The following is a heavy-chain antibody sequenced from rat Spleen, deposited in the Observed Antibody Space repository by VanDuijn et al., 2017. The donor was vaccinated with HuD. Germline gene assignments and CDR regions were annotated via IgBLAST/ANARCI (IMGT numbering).Heavy chain of an antibody. D-gene: IGHD1-11*01. CDR3: ARRHYGYTDYFDS. V-gene: IGHV5-17*01. CDR1: GFNFSDHA. CDR2: IGFDGSNT. J-gene: IGHJ2*01. Sequence: EVQLVESGGGLEQPGRSLKFSCAASGFNFSDHAMSWVRQAPKKGLEWVATIGFDGSNTYYRDSVKGRFTISRDNAKSTLYLQMDSLRSEDTATYYCARRHYGYTDYFDSWGQGVMVTVSS.